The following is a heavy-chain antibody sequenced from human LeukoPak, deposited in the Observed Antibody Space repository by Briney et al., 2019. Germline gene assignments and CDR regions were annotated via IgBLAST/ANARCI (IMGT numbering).Heavy chain of an antibody. J-gene: IGHJ4*02. CDR1: GYTFTSYY. CDR3: ARERIDYYGSGSYSIDY. D-gene: IGHD3-10*01. V-gene: IGHV1-46*01. CDR2: INPSGGST. Sequence: ASVKVSCKASGYTFTSYYRHWVRQAPGQGREWMGIINPSGGSTSYAQKFQGRVTMTRHTSTSTVYMELSSLRSEDTAVYYCARERIDYYGSGSYSIDYWGQGTLVTVSS.